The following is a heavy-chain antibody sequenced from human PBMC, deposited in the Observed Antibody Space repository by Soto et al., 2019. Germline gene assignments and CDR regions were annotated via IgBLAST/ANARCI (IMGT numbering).Heavy chain of an antibody. Sequence: PSETLSLTCTVSGSSISSTGYYWGWIRQPPGKGLEWIGSIYHSGSTNYNPSLKSRVTIPVDTSKNQFSLKLTSVTAADTAVYYCARDKITGLFDYWGQGTLVTVSS. CDR1: GSSISSTGYY. CDR3: ARDKITGLFDY. V-gene: IGHV4-39*07. J-gene: IGHJ4*02. D-gene: IGHD2-8*02. CDR2: IYHSGST.